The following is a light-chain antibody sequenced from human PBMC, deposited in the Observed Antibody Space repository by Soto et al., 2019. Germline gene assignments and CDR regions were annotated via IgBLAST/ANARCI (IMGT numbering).Light chain of an antibody. CDR3: QQSYSTPLT. V-gene: IGKV1-39*01. Sequence: IQMTQSPSSLSSSVGDRVTITWRASQSISSNLNWYQQKPGKAPKLLIYAASNLQSGVPSTFSGSGSGTDFTLTISSLQPEDFATYYCQQSYSTPLTFGGGTKVDIK. CDR1: QSISSN. J-gene: IGKJ4*01. CDR2: AAS.